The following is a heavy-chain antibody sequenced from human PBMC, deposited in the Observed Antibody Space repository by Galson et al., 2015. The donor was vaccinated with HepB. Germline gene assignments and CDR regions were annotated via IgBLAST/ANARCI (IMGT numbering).Heavy chain of an antibody. V-gene: IGHV1-8*01. D-gene: IGHD6-13*01. CDR1: GYTFTSYD. J-gene: IGHJ6*02. CDR2: MNPNSGNT. Sequence: SVKVSCKASGYTFTSYDINWVRQATGQGLEWMGWMNPNSGNTGYAQKFQGRVTMTRNTSISTAYMELSSLRSEDTAVYYCARGAVVAAAGYFYYGMDVWGQGTTVTVSS. CDR3: ARGAVVAAAGYFYYGMDV.